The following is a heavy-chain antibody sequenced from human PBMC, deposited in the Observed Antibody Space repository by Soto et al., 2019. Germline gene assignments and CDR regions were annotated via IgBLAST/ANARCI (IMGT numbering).Heavy chain of an antibody. CDR1: GGSISSYY. V-gene: IGHV4-59*01. CDR2: MYYSGST. CDR3: GGKNYDSSGYFDY. D-gene: IGHD3-22*01. Sequence: SETLSLTCTVSGGSISSYYWSWIRQPPGKGLEWIGYMYYSGSTNYNPSLKSRVTISVGTSKNQFSLKLSSVTAADTAVYYCGGKNYDSSGYFDYWGQGTLVTVS. J-gene: IGHJ4*02.